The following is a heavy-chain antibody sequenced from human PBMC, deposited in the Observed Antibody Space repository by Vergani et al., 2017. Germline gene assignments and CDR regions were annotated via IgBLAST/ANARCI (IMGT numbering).Heavy chain of an antibody. CDR1: GFTFSSYS. Sequence: VQLVESGGGLVKPGGSLRLSCAASGFTFSSYSMNWVRQAPGKGLEWIGSIYHSGSTYYNPSLKSRVTISVDTSKNQFSLKLSSVTAADTAVYYCAREPSDDSGYDYGPSYYYGMDVWSQGP. J-gene: IGHJ6*02. CDR3: AREPSDDSGYDYGPSYYYGMDV. D-gene: IGHD5-12*01. V-gene: IGHV4-38-2*02. CDR2: IYHSGST.